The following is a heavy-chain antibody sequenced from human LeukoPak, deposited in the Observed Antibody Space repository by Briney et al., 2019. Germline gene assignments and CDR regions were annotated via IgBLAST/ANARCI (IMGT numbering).Heavy chain of an antibody. CDR3: VRDALNWNYDY. V-gene: IGHV1-2*02. CDR1: GYTFTDYF. D-gene: IGHD1-7*01. J-gene: IGHJ4*02. CDR2: ISPTNGDT. Sequence: GASVKVSCKASGYTFTDYFMHWVRQAPGQGLEWMGWISPTNGDTRYAQNFQGRVTMTRDTSISTAYMELSRLRSDDTAVYYCVRDALNWNYDYWGQGTLVAVSS.